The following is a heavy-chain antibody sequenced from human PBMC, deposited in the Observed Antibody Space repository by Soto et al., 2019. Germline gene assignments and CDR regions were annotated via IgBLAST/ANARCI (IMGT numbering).Heavy chain of an antibody. V-gene: IGHV1-18*01. D-gene: IGHD2-21*02. CDR2: FNPANQNT. CDR1: GYTFSNYG. Sequence: QVQLVQAGTEVKRPGASVKVSCKASGYTFSNYGVSWMRQAPGQGLAWVGWFNPANQNTNYEQKFQDRVSMTADTSTSTAYMERRGLRSDDTAVYYGARVKFGDPFDFWGKGTLVTVSS. CDR3: ARVKFGDPFDF. J-gene: IGHJ4*02.